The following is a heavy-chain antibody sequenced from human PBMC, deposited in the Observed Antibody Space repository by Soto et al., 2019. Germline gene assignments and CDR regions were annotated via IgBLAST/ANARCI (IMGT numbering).Heavy chain of an antibody. D-gene: IGHD5-12*01. CDR3: TTDANLGYSGYDYEYETLLYYFDY. CDR2: IKSKTDGGTT. Sequence: GGSLRLSCAASGFTFSNAWMSWVRQAPGKGLEWVGRIKSKTDGGTTDYAAPVKGRFTISRDDSKNTLYLQMNSLKTEDTAVYYCTTDANLGYSGYDYEYETLLYYFDYWGQGTLVTVSS. V-gene: IGHV3-15*01. J-gene: IGHJ4*02. CDR1: GFTFSNAW.